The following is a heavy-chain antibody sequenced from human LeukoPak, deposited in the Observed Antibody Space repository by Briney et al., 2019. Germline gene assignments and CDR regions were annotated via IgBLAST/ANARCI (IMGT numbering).Heavy chain of an antibody. J-gene: IGHJ4*02. Sequence: GAPRLSCAASGFTFYLYIMSWVRQAPGKGLEWVSYISSRSSTKHYEDSVKGRFTLSRDKAKKSLYLQMNSLRGVGTPVYFFARGEDYGGQGSLVTV. CDR3: ARGEDY. CDR2: ISSRSSTK. CDR1: GFTFYLYI. V-gene: IGHV3-48*01.